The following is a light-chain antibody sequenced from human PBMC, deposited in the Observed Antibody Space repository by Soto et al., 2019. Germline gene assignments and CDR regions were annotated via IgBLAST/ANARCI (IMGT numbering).Light chain of an antibody. J-gene: IGKJ1*01. V-gene: IGKV1-39*01. CDR1: QSISTF. Sequence: DIQMTQSPSSLSASVGDRVTITCRASQSISTFLNWYQQQPGKAPKLLIYAASSLRSGVPSRFSGSGSGADFTLTIGSLQPEDFATYYCQQSYSLPRTFGHGTKVEVK. CDR3: QQSYSLPRT. CDR2: AAS.